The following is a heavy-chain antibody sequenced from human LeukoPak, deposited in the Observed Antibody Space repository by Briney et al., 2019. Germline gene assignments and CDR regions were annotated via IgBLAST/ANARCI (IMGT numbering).Heavy chain of an antibody. Sequence: SETLSLTCAVSGGSIRSGGYSWSWIRQPPGKGLEWIGYIYHSGSTYYNPSLKSRVTISVDRSKNQFSLKLSSVTAADTAVYYCARLAFYSDPFDYWGQGTLVTVSS. D-gene: IGHD4-11*01. CDR2: IYHSGST. CDR1: GGSIRSGGYS. V-gene: IGHV4-30-2*01. CDR3: ARLAFYSDPFDY. J-gene: IGHJ4*02.